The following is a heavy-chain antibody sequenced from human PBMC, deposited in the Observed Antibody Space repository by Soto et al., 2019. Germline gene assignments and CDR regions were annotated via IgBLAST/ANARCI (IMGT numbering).Heavy chain of an antibody. CDR2: IKYSGTT. D-gene: IGHD4-4*01. J-gene: IGHJ4*02. V-gene: IGHV4-39*01. CDR1: GGSTSSSRCH. Sequence: PSETLSLTCTVSGGSTSSSRCHWGWIRQPPGKGLEWIASIKYSGTTFYNPSLKSPVIMSVDTSKNQFSLELNSVTAADTAVYYCARRNPSSPYFDYWGRGTLVTVSS. CDR3: ARRNPSSPYFDY.